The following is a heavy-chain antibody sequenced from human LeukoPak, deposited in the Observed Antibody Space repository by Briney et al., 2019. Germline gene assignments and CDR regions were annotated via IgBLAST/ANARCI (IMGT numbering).Heavy chain of an antibody. J-gene: IGHJ5*02. V-gene: IGHV3-30*02. CDR3: TKDRSRQQMWGSVKKWFDP. CDR1: GLSLSNYD. CDR2: IRYDGSNK. D-gene: IGHD6-13*01. Sequence: PGGSLRLSCTASGLSLSNYDIHWVRQAPGKGLEWVSFIRYDGSNKYYADSVKGRFTISRDNSKNTLYLQMNSLRDEDTAVYYCTKDRSRQQMWGSVKKWFDPWGQGTLVTVSS.